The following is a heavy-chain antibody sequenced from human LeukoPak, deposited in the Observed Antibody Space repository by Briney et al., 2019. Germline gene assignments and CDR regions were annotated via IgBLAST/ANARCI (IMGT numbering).Heavy chain of an antibody. CDR1: GDSVSSNSVA. CDR3: ARVALNSGSLDY. V-gene: IGHV6-1*01. CDR2: TYYRSKWYN. Sequence: QTLSLTCAISGDSVSSNSVAWHWLRQSPSRGLEWLGRTYYRSKWYNDYAVSVKSRITINPDTSKNQFSLQLNSVTPEDTAVYYCARVALNSGSLDYWGQGTLVTVSS. D-gene: IGHD6-19*01. J-gene: IGHJ4*02.